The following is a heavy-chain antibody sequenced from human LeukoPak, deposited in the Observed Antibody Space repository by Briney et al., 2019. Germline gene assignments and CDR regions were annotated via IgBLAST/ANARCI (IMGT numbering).Heavy chain of an antibody. CDR2: IHTGGRT. V-gene: IGHV3-53*01. J-gene: IGHJ4*02. Sequence: GGSLRLSCAVSGISLSNYAMSWVRQAPGKGLESFSLIHTGGRTYYADSAKGRFTISRDSSKNTLYLQVNSLRGEDTAMYYCAREWGDGSGKMDYFDYWGQGTLVTVSS. CDR1: GISLSNYA. CDR3: AREWGDGSGKMDYFDY. D-gene: IGHD3-10*01.